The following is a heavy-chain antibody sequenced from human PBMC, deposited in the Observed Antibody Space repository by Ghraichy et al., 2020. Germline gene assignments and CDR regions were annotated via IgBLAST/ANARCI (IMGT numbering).Heavy chain of an antibody. V-gene: IGHV3-23*01. J-gene: IGHJ4*02. Sequence: GGSLRLSCAASGFTFSSYAMSWVRQAPGKGLEWVSTISVSGISTYYADSVKGRFTISRDNSKNPLYLQMNSLRAEDTAVYYCAKGDVGANSYWGQGTLVTVSS. CDR1: GFTFSSYA. D-gene: IGHD1-26*01. CDR3: AKGDVGANSY. CDR2: ISVSGIST.